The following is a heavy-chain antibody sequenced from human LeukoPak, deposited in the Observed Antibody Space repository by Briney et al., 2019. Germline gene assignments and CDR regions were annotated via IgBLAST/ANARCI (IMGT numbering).Heavy chain of an antibody. CDR1: GYRFDDYW. Sequence: GESLKISCKGSGYRFDDYWMGWVRQVPGKGLEWMGVIRPGDSKINYNPSFQDQVTISIDKSITTAYLQWSSLKASDTAMYYCATYSYTGGYYAFDIWGQGTMVTVSS. CDR2: IRPGDSKI. D-gene: IGHD3-22*01. V-gene: IGHV5-51*01. CDR3: ATYSYTGGYYAFDI. J-gene: IGHJ3*02.